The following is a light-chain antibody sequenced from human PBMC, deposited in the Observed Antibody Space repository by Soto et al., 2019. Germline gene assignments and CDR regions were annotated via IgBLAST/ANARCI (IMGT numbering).Light chain of an antibody. CDR3: QQRSNWLYT. Sequence: EIVLTQSPATLSLSPGERLTLSCRASQSVSSYLAWYQQKPGQAPRLLIYDASNRATGIPARFSGSGSGTDFTLTISSLEPEDFAVYYCQQRSNWLYTFGQGTKLEIK. J-gene: IGKJ2*01. CDR1: QSVSSY. V-gene: IGKV3-11*01. CDR2: DAS.